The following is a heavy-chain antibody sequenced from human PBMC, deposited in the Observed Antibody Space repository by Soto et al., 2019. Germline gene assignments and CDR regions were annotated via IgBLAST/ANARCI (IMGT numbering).Heavy chain of an antibody. CDR1: GFTFSSYA. V-gene: IGHV3-23*01. D-gene: IGHD3-10*01. CDR2: ISGSGGST. CDR3: AKAPYGSGSYYNAGLYYYYYYGMDV. Sequence: GGSLRLSCAASGFTFSSYAMSWVRQAPGKGLEWVSAISGSGGSTYYADSVKGRFTISRDNSKNTLYLQMNSLRAEDTAVYYCAKAPYGSGSYYNAGLYYYYYYGMDVWGQGTTVTVSS. J-gene: IGHJ6*02.